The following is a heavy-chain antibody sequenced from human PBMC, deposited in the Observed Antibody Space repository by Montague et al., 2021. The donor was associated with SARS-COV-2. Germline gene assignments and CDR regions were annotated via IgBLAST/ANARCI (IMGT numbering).Heavy chain of an antibody. D-gene: IGHD3/OR15-3a*01. Sequence: SETLSLTCTVSGDSIITTNYCCWFRQHPAKGLQWIVAIIHSDSTNYNKSPQNRVTMTTDKSKNQFSLELISVTAADTTLYYCVRAGGLDNRPPVWGQGALVIVSS. J-gene: IGHJ4*02. V-gene: IGHV4-4*02. CDR3: VRAGGLDNRPPV. CDR2: IIHSDST. CDR1: GDSIITTNY.